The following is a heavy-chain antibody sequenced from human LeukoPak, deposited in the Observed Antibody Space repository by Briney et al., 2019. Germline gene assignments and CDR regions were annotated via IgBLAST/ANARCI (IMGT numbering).Heavy chain of an antibody. J-gene: IGHJ5*02. CDR1: GYTFTSYG. D-gene: IGHD6-13*01. Sequence: ASVKVSCKASGYTFTSYGISWVRQAPGQGLEWMGWINTNTGNPTYAQGFTGRFVFSLDTSVSTAYLQISSLKAEDTAVYYCAREPPAIAAAGKYNWFDPWGQGTLVTVSS. V-gene: IGHV7-4-1*02. CDR3: AREPPAIAAAGKYNWFDP. CDR2: INTNTGNP.